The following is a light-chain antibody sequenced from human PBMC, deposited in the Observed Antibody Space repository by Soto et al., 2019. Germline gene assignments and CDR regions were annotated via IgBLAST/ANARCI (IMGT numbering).Light chain of an antibody. CDR1: HVISSW. CDR2: AAS. V-gene: IGKV1-12*01. Sequence: DIQMTQSPYSVSASVGDRVTITCRASHVISSWLAWYQQKPGKAPKLLIYAASRLQIGVPSRFSGSESGADFSLTISSLQPEDVATYYCQQTNDFPYIFGQGTKLEIK. J-gene: IGKJ2*01. CDR3: QQTNDFPYI.